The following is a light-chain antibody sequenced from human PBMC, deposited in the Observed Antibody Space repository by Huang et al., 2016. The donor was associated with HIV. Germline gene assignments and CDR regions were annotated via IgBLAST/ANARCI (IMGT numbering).Light chain of an antibody. J-gene: IGKJ1*01. Sequence: AIRMTQSPSSLSASTGDRVNITCRASQDINNFLAWSQQKPGKAPNLVIYAASMLETGVPSRCSGSAAGTEFNLSISCLQSEDFATYYCQQYYSYRTFGQGTQVEIK. CDR1: QDINNF. CDR2: AAS. CDR3: QQYYSYRT. V-gene: IGKV1-8*01.